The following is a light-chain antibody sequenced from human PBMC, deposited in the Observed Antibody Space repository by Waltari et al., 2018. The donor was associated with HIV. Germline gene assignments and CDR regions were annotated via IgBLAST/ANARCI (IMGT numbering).Light chain of an antibody. V-gene: IGKV3-11*01. Sequence: EIVLTQSPATLSLSPGERATLSCRASQSVSSYLAWYQQKPGQAPRLLIYGAASRATCIQARFSGSGSGTDFTLTISSLEPGDFGVYYCHQRSNWPITFGQVTRLEIK. CDR1: QSVSSY. CDR2: GAA. CDR3: HQRSNWPIT. J-gene: IGKJ5*01.